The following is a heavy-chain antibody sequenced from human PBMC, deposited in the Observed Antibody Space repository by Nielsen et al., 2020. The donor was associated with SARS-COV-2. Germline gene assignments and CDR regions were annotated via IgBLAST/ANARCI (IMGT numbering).Heavy chain of an antibody. D-gene: IGHD1-26*01. J-gene: IGHJ4*02. V-gene: IGHV3-15*01. CDR2: IKSKTDGGTT. CDR1: GFTFRNYG. CDR3: VTDRRVVGADTDC. Sequence: GESLKISCAASGFTFRNYGMHWVRQAPGKGLEWVGRIKSKTDGGTTDYAAPAKGRFTISRDDSKNTLYLQMNSLNTEDTAVYYCVTDRRVVGADTDCWGQGTLVTVSS.